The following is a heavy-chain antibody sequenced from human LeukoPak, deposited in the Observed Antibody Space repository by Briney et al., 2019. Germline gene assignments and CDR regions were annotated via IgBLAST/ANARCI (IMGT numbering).Heavy chain of an antibody. D-gene: IGHD3-22*01. CDR2: ISTSGSGT. CDR1: GFLFSRYE. CDR3: ARRGFYDTSGYLFDY. J-gene: IGHJ4*02. V-gene: IGHV3-48*03. Sequence: GGPLRLPCVASGFLFSRYELNWVRQATGKGLEWVSYISTSGSGTYYADSVKGRFTISRDNAKNSLYLQMNSLRAEDTAVYYCARRGFYDTSGYLFDYWGQGTLVTVSS.